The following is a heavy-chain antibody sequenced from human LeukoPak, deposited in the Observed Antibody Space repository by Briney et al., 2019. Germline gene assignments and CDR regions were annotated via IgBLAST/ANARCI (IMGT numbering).Heavy chain of an antibody. CDR3: AKGIGTSSWYLGN. Sequence: GGSLRLSCAASGFTLGDYAMHWVRHAPGKGMEWVSGISWNSGSIHYADSVKGRFTISRDNAKNSLYLEMMSLTPEHTALYYCAKGIGTSSWYLGNWGQGSLVTVSS. J-gene: IGHJ4*02. D-gene: IGHD6-13*01. CDR2: ISWNSGSI. CDR1: GFTLGDYA. V-gene: IGHV3-9*01.